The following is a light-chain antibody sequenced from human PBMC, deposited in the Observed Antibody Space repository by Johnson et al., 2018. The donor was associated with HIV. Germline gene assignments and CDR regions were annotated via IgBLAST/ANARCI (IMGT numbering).Light chain of an antibody. V-gene: IGLV1-51*01. J-gene: IGLJ1*01. Sequence: SVLTQPPSVSAAPGQKVTISCSGSSSNIGNNYVSWYQQLPGTAPKLLIYDNNKRPSGIPDRFSGSKSGTSATLGITGLQTGDEADYYCGTWDSGLSGGRVFGTGTKVTVL. CDR3: GTWDSGLSGGRV. CDR1: SSNIGNNY. CDR2: DNN.